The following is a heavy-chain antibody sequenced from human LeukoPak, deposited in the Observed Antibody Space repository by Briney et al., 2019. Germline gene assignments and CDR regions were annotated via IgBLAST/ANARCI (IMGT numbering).Heavy chain of an antibody. D-gene: IGHD6-19*01. CDR1: GFTFSSYS. Sequence: GGSLRLSCAASGFTFSSYSMNWVRQAPGKGLEWVSSISSGNSYIYYADSVKGRFTISRDNAENSLYLQMNSLRVEDTAVYYCARVGYTSGWYRNWGQGTLVTVSS. CDR2: ISSGNSYI. J-gene: IGHJ4*02. V-gene: IGHV3-21*04. CDR3: ARVGYTSGWYRN.